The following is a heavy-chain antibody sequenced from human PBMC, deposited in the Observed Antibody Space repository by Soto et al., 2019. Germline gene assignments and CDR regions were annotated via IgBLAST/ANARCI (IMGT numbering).Heavy chain of an antibody. CDR2: IEYDGSNT. Sequence: GGSLRLSCEASGFSLSSYGMHWVRQAPGQGQEWVAIIEYDGSNTYYADSMKGRLTISRDNSKNSVYLEMNSLRADDTATYYCVRDRIFAVGIVCFGYWAQGTPVTVSS. J-gene: IGHJ4*02. CDR3: VRDRIFAVGIVCFGY. D-gene: IGHD5-12*01. CDR1: GFSLSSYG. V-gene: IGHV3-33*08.